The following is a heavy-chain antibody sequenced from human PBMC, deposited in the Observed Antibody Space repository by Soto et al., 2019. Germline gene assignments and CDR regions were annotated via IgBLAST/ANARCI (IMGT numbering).Heavy chain of an antibody. V-gene: IGHV3-23*01. CDR3: ARTPGVITVISAFDH. CDR1: GFTFNKHA. Sequence: EVELLQSGGGLVQPGGSLRLSCVASGFTFNKHALAWVRQAPGKGLGWVSAISGSGSSTYDSDSVKGRFTISRDNSNNTLYLQMNSLRDEDTAIYYCARTPGVITVISAFDHGGQVTPVTVAS. J-gene: IGHJ4*02. CDR2: ISGSGSST. D-gene: IGHD3-22*01.